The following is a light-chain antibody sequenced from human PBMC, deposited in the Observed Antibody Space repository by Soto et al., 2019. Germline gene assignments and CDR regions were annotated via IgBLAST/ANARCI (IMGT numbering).Light chain of an antibody. J-gene: IGKJ1*01. CDR3: HQRQSWPRT. V-gene: IGKV3-11*01. CDR1: QYINTR. Sequence: EIVLTQSPATLSSFPGDRVTLSCRASQYINTRLAWYQHRPGQSPRFLIYQTSLRAAGIPARFSASGSGTDFTLTISDVQPEDFALYYCHQRQSWPRTFGQGTKVDIK. CDR2: QTS.